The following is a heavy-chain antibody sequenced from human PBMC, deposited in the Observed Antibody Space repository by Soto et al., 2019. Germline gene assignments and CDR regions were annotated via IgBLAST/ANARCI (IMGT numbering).Heavy chain of an antibody. CDR2: IYYSGST. CDR3: ARDIYLGVSDY. V-gene: IGHV4-59*01. D-gene: IGHD3-16*01. J-gene: IGHJ4*02. CDR1: GGSISSYY. Sequence: SETLSLTCTVSGGSISSYYWSWIRQPPGKGLEWIGYIYYSGSTNYNPSLKSRVTISVDTSKNQFSLKLSSVTAADTAVYYCARDIYLGVSDYWGQGTLVTVS.